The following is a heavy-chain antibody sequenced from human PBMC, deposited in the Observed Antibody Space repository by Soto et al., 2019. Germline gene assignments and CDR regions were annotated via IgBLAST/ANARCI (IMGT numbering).Heavy chain of an antibody. Sequence: QITLKESGPTLVKPTQTLTLTCTFSGFSLSDSAVGVNWIRQPPGKPLEWLALIYWDDTKHYSSSPRNRLTITKDTSKNQVVLTMTNMDPVDTATYYCAHGSGWLSDQWGQGTLVTVSS. CDR2: IYWDDTK. CDR1: GFSLSDSAVG. J-gene: IGHJ4*02. D-gene: IGHD6-19*01. CDR3: AHGSGWLSDQ. V-gene: IGHV2-5*02.